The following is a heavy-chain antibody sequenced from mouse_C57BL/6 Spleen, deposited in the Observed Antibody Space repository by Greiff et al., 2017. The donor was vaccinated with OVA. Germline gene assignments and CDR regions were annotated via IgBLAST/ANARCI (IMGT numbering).Heavy chain of an antibody. V-gene: IGHV1-82*01. Sequence: VQLQQSGPELVKPGASVKISCKASGYAFSSSWMNWVKQRPGKGLEWIGRIYPGDGGTNYNGKFKGKATLTADKSSSTASMHLSSLTSDDSAVYYCGGRPWFAYWGQGTLVTVSA. J-gene: IGHJ3*01. CDR2: IYPGDGGT. CDR1: GYAFSSSW. CDR3: GGRPWFAY.